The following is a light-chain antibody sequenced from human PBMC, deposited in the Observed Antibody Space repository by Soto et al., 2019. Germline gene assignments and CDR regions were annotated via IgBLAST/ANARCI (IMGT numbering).Light chain of an antibody. J-gene: IGKJ1*01. Sequence: DIQMTQSPSSLSASVGDRVTITCRASQGISNYLAWYQQKPGKVPKLPIYAASTLQSGVPSRFSGSGSGTDFTLTISSLQPEDVATYYCQKYNSALQTFGQGTTVDIK. CDR1: QGISNY. V-gene: IGKV1-27*01. CDR3: QKYNSALQT. CDR2: AAS.